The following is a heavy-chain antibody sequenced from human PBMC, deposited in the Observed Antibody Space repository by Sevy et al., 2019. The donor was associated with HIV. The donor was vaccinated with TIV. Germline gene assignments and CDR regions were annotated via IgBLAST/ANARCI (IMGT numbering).Heavy chain of an antibody. CDR2: IHSGGTT. V-gene: IGHV3-53*01. D-gene: IGHD6-13*01. Sequence: GGSLRLSCAASGFTVSSNYMSWVRQAPGKGLEWVSFIHSGGTTYDADSVKGRFTISRDNSKNTLYLQMNSLRAEDTAVYYCARRAAAGSYFDYWGQGTLVTVSS. CDR3: ARRAAAGSYFDY. J-gene: IGHJ4*02. CDR1: GFTVSSNY.